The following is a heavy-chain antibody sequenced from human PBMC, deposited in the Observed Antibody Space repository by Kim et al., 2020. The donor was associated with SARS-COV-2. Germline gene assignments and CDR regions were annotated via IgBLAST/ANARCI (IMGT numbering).Heavy chain of an antibody. V-gene: IGHV4-39*01. J-gene: IGHJ4*02. D-gene: IGHD3-22*01. Sequence: LTRRVTLSVDTSKNQFCLKLSSVTAADTAVYYCARLNYYDSSGYYEFDYWGQGTLVTVSS. CDR3: ARLNYYDSSGYYEFDY.